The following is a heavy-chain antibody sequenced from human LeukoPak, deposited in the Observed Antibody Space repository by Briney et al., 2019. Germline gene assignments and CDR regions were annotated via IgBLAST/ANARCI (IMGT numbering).Heavy chain of an antibody. Sequence: SVKVSCKASGYTFTSYGVSWVRQAPGQGLEWMGRIIPILGIANYAQKFQGRVTITADKSTSTAYMELSSLRSEDTAVYYCARDVLKNYCSSTSCPSLVVAATPTWGQGTLVTVSS. D-gene: IGHD2-2*01. CDR2: IIPILGIA. V-gene: IGHV1-69*04. J-gene: IGHJ4*02. CDR3: ARDVLKNYCSSTSCPSLVVAATPT. CDR1: GYTFTSYG.